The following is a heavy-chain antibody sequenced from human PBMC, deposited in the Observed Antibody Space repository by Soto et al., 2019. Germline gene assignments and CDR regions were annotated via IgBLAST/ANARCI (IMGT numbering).Heavy chain of an antibody. CDR1: GYTFTGYY. Sequence: ASVKVSCKASGYTFTGYYMHWVRQAPGQGLEWMGWINPNSGGTNYAQKFQGRVTMTRDTSISTAYMELSRLRSDDTAVYHCAKEYSTPIWRRALDIWGRGTMVAVSS. J-gene: IGHJ3*02. D-gene: IGHD6-13*01. CDR2: INPNSGGT. V-gene: IGHV1-2*02. CDR3: AKEYSTPIWRRALDI.